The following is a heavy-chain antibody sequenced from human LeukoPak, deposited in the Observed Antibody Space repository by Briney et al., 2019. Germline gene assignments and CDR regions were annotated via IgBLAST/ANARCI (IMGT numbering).Heavy chain of an antibody. CDR3: ARPYSSSWCYFDY. V-gene: IGHV5-51*01. D-gene: IGHD6-13*01. CDR1: GYTFTSYW. J-gene: IGHJ4*02. Sequence: TPGESLKISCKGSGYTFTSYWIAWVRQMPGKGLEWMGIIYPGDSDATYSPSFQGQVTISVDKSISTAYLQWSSLKASDTAIYYCARPYSSSWCYFDYWGQGTLVTVSS. CDR2: IYPGDSDA.